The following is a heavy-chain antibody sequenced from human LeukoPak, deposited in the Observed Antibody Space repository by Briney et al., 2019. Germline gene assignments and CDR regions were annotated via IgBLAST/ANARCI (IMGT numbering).Heavy chain of an antibody. Sequence: SETLSLTCAVSGYSISSGYYWGWIRQPPGKGLEWIGSIYHSGSTYYNPSLKSRVTISVDTSKNQFSLKLSSVTAVDTAVYYCARHGNDYSSWYFDLWGRGTLVTVSS. CDR1: GYSISSGYY. CDR2: IYHSGST. D-gene: IGHD4-11*01. J-gene: IGHJ2*01. CDR3: ARHGNDYSSWYFDL. V-gene: IGHV4-38-2*01.